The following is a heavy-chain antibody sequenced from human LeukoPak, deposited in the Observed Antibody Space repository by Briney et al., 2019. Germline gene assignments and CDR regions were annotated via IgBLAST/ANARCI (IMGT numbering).Heavy chain of an antibody. Sequence: GGSLRLSCAASGFTFSSYGMHWVRQAPGKGLEWVAVISYDGSNKYYADSVKGRFTISRDNSKNTLYLQMNSLRADDTAVYYCAKDLGSSNDYWGQGTLVTVSS. J-gene: IGHJ4*02. CDR1: GFTFSSYG. V-gene: IGHV3-30*18. D-gene: IGHD6-13*01. CDR3: AKDLGSSNDY. CDR2: ISYDGSNK.